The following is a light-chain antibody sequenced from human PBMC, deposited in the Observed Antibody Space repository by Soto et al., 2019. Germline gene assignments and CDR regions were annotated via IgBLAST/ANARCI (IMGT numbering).Light chain of an antibody. V-gene: IGLV2-14*02. Sequence: QSVLTQPASVSESPGQSITISCTGASSDVGSYNLVSWYQQHPGEAPKLMIYEGNKRPSGVSSRFSGSKSGNTASLTISGLQAEDEADYYCSSYTTTGALNVVFGGGTKLTVL. J-gene: IGLJ2*01. CDR2: EGN. CDR3: SSYTTTGALNVV. CDR1: SSDVGSYNL.